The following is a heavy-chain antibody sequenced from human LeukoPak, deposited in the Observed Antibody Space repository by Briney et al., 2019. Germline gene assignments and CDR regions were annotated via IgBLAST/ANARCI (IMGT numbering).Heavy chain of an antibody. J-gene: IGHJ5*02. CDR3: ARLVIAVAGTGWFDP. CDR2: ISGSGGST. V-gene: IGHV3-23*01. CDR1: GFTFSTYA. D-gene: IGHD6-19*01. Sequence: PGGSLRFSCVASGFTFSTYAMSWVRQAPGKGLVWVSVISGSGGSTYYADSVKGRFTISRDNSKNTLYLQMNSLRAEDTAVYYCARLVIAVAGTGWFDPWGQGTLVTVSS.